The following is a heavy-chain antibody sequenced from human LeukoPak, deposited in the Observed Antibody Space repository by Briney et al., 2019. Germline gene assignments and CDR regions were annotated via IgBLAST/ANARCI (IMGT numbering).Heavy chain of an antibody. CDR3: ARDSSSSGFDY. D-gene: IGHD6-6*01. Sequence: SETLSLTCTVSGGSIRNYYWSWIRQPPGKGLEWIGEINHSGSTNYNPSLKSRVTISVDTSKNQFSLKLSSVTAADTAVYYCARDSSSSGFDYWGQGTLVTVSS. CDR2: INHSGST. CDR1: GGSIRNYY. V-gene: IGHV4-34*01. J-gene: IGHJ4*02.